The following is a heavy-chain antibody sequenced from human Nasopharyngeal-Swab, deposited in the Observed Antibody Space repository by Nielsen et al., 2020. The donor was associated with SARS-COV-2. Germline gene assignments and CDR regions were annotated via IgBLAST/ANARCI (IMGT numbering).Heavy chain of an antibody. D-gene: IGHD3-22*01. Sequence: SLKISCAASGFTFDDYAMHWVRQAPGKGLEWVSGISWNSGSIGYADSVKGRFTISRDNAKNSLYLLMNSLRAEDTALYYCAKDKRVVTYYFDYWGQGTLVTVSS. CDR1: GFTFDDYA. CDR3: AKDKRVVTYYFDY. V-gene: IGHV3-9*01. J-gene: IGHJ4*02. CDR2: ISWNSGSI.